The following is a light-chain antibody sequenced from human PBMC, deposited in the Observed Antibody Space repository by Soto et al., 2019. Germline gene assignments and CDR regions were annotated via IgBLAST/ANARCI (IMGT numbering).Light chain of an antibody. CDR1: QSGSSN. Sequence: EIVMTQSPATLSVSPGERATLSCRASQSGSSNLAWYQQKPGQAPRLLIYGTYIRATGIPARFSGSGSGTEFTLTISGLQSEDFAVYYCQQYSKWPLTFGQGTRLEIK. CDR2: GTY. CDR3: QQYSKWPLT. J-gene: IGKJ5*01. V-gene: IGKV3-15*01.